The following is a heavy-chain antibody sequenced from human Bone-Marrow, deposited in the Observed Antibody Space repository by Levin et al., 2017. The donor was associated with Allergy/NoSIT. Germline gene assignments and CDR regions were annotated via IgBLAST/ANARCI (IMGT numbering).Heavy chain of an antibody. D-gene: IGHD3-9*01. Sequence: SGPTLVKPTETLTLTCTLSGFSLSNPRMSVSWIRQPPGEALEWLAHISSNDEEFYSPSLKSRLAISNDTSKSQVVLTMSNMDPVHQAKSYCARIFRKHYDILTGYNNWYFDLWGRGSLVAVSS. J-gene: IGHJ2*01. CDR3: ARIFRKHYDILTGYNNWYFDL. CDR1: GFSLSNPRMS. CDR2: ISSNDEE. V-gene: IGHV2-26*01.